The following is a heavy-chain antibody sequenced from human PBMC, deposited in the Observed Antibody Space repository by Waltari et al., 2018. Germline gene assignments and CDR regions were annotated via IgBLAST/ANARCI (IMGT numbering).Heavy chain of an antibody. D-gene: IGHD3-10*01. CDR3: AKDIWAGSVMVDY. CDR2: MVSACDT. V-gene: IGHV3-13*01. Sequence: EVQLVESGGDLVKPGGSLRIYQAASGFMISSYEVHWAPQAKGTGVAWVAGMVSACDTYAEGSVKGRFTISRDNAKTSLYLQMNSLRAEDTALYYCAKDIWAGSVMVDYWGQGTRVTVSS. CDR1: GFMISSYE. J-gene: IGHJ4*02.